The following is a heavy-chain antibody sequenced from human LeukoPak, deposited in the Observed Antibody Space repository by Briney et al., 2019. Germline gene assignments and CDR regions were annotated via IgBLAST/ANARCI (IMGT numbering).Heavy chain of an antibody. CDR2: IYTSGST. CDR3: AREGGEYDFWSGPPPYFDY. CDR1: GGSISSGSYY. Sequence: PSETLSLTCTVSGGSISSGSYYWSWIRQPAGKGLEWIGRIYTSGSTNYNPSLKSRVTISVDTSKNQFSLKLSSVTAADTAVYYCAREGGEYDFWSGPPPYFDYWGQGTLVTVSS. V-gene: IGHV4-61*02. J-gene: IGHJ4*02. D-gene: IGHD3-3*01.